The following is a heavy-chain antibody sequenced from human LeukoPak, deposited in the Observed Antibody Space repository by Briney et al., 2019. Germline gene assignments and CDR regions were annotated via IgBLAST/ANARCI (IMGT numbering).Heavy chain of an antibody. D-gene: IGHD6-13*01. V-gene: IGHV3-23*01. Sequence: GGSLRLSCAASGFTFSCYAMSWVRQAPGKGLEWVSAISGSGGSTYYADSVKGRFTISRDNSKNTLYLQMNSLRAEDTAVYYCAKDQTGYSSSWYGWAFDYWGQGTLVTVSS. J-gene: IGHJ4*02. CDR3: AKDQTGYSSSWYGWAFDY. CDR2: ISGSGGST. CDR1: GFTFSCYA.